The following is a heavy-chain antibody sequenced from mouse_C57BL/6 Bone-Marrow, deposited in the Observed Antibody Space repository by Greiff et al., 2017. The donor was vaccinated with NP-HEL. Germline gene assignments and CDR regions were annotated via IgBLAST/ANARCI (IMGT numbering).Heavy chain of an antibody. D-gene: IGHD2-3*01. CDR1: GYTFTSYW. J-gene: IGHJ4*01. CDR2: IFPGSGST. Sequence: VQLQQSGPELVRPGASVKISCKASGYTFTSYWMQWVRQRPGQGLEWIGEIFPGSGSTYYNEKFKGKATLTVDTSSSTAYMQLSSLTSEDSAVYVCASARLLLYAMDYWGQGTSVTVSS. V-gene: IGHV1-56*01. CDR3: ASARLLLYAMDY.